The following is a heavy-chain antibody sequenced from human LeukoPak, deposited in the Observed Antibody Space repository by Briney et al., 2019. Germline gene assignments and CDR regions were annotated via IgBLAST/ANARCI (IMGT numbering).Heavy chain of an antibody. CDR1: GFPFSSYG. CDR2: IQYDGSDK. V-gene: IGHV3-30*02. CDR3: AKTIFGVVTTDAFDI. J-gene: IGHJ3*02. D-gene: IGHD3-3*01. Sequence: GGSLRLSCGASGFPFSSYGMHWVRQAPGKGLDWVACIQYDGSDKYYADSVRGRFTISRDNTKNTLYLQMNNLRAEDTAVYYCAKTIFGVVTTDAFDIWGQGTMVTVSS.